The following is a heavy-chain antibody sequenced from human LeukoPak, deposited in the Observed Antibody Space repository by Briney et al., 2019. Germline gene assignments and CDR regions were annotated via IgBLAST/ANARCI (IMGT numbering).Heavy chain of an antibody. CDR2: IYPGDSDT. D-gene: IGHD3-22*01. CDR3: ARHHSRGRGAFDI. Sequence: GESLQISRKGSRYSFTSYWIGWVRQMPGKGLEWMGIIYPGDSDTRYSPSFQGQVTISADKSISTAYLQWSSLKASDTAMYYCARHHSRGRGAFDIWGQGTMVTVSS. J-gene: IGHJ3*02. V-gene: IGHV5-51*01. CDR1: RYSFTSYW.